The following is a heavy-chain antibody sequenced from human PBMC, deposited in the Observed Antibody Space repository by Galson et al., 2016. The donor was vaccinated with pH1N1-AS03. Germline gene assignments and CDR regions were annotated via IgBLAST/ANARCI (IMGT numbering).Heavy chain of an antibody. D-gene: IGHD3-10*01. Sequence: PALVKPTQTLTLTCSFSGFSPSTTGVGVGWIRQPPGKALEYLGLIYWDDDRRYRPSLNSRLTITKDTSKNQVLLRLTNVDPVDTGTYYCARRRAEMSGNWYFDLWGRGTLVTVSS. V-gene: IGHV2-5*02. CDR2: IYWDDDR. J-gene: IGHJ2*01. CDR1: GFSPSTTGVG. CDR3: ARRRAEMSGNWYFDL.